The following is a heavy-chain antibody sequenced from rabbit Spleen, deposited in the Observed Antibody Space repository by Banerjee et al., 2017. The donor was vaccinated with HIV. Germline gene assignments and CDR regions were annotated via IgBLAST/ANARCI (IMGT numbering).Heavy chain of an antibody. CDR2: IYAGSSDSA. V-gene: IGHV1S40*01. D-gene: IGHD1-1*01. CDR1: GFSFSSNDY. CDR3: ARNYVNAFDP. J-gene: IGHJ2*01. Sequence: QSLEESGGGLVQPEGSLTLTCTTSGFSFSSNDYMCWVRQAPGKGLEWIACIYAGSSDSAYFANWAKGRFTISKTSSTTVTLQMTSLTAADTATYFCARNYVNAFDPWGPGTLVTVS.